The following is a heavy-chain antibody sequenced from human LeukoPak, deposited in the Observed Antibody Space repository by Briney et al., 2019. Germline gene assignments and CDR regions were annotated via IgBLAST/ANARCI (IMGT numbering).Heavy chain of an antibody. Sequence: PSETLSLTCTVSGGSIISSTYYWGWLRQPPGQGLVWIRRIYYSGTTYYTPSLKSRVTISVDTSRNQFSLKLSSVTAADTAVFHCARHSRGYYDSTGYYYGSHAFDIWGQGTMVTVSS. D-gene: IGHD3-22*01. CDR1: GGSIISSTYY. V-gene: IGHV4-39*01. CDR3: ARHSRGYYDSTGYYYGSHAFDI. CDR2: IYYSGTT. J-gene: IGHJ3*02.